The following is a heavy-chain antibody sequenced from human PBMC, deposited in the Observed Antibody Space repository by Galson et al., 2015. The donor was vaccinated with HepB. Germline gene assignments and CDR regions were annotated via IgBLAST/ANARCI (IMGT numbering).Heavy chain of an antibody. D-gene: IGHD1-26*01. Sequence: SVKVSCKASGGTFSSYAISWVRQAPGQGLEWMGWMNPNSGNTGYAQKFQGRVTMTRNTSISTAYMELSSLRSEDTAVYYCARGPTAQWELPLDYWGQGTLVTVSS. CDR3: ARGPTAQWELPLDY. J-gene: IGHJ4*02. CDR2: MNPNSGNT. CDR1: GGTFSSYA. V-gene: IGHV1-8*02.